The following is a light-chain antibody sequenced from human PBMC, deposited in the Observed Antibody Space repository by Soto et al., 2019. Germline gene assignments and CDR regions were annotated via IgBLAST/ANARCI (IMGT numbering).Light chain of an antibody. J-gene: IGKJ1*01. V-gene: IGKV1-5*01. Sequence: IQMTQSPSTLSASVGDRVTITCRARQSISSWLAWYQQKPGKAPKLLIYDASSLESGVPSRFSGSGSGTEFTLTSSILQPDDFATYYCQQYNSYSPTFGQGTKVEIK. CDR3: QQYNSYSPT. CDR1: QSISSW. CDR2: DAS.